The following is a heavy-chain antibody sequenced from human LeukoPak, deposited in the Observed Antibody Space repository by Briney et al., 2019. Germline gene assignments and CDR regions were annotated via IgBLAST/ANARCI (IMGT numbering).Heavy chain of an antibody. Sequence: SVKVSCKASGGTFSSYAISWVRQAPGQGLEWMGGIIPIFGTANYAQKFQGRVTITADESTSTAYMELSSLRPEDTAVYYCARLNWAPYNWFDPWGQGTLVTVSS. D-gene: IGHD7-27*01. CDR2: IIPIFGTA. V-gene: IGHV1-69*01. J-gene: IGHJ5*02. CDR1: GGTFSSYA. CDR3: ARLNWAPYNWFDP.